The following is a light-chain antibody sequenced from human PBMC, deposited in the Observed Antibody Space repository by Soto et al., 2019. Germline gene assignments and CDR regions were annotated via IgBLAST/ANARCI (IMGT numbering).Light chain of an antibody. J-gene: IGKJ1*01. CDR3: QQNYSTSWT. CDR2: AAS. V-gene: IGKV1-39*01. Sequence: DIQMTQSPSSRSASVGDRVTITFRASQSISNYLNWYQQKPGEAPRLLIYAASSLQSGVPLRFSGSGSGTDFTLTISSLQPEDFATYYCQQNYSTSWTFGQGTKVDI. CDR1: QSISNY.